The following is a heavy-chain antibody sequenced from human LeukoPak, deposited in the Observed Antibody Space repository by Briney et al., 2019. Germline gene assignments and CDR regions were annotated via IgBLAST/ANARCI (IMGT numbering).Heavy chain of an antibody. CDR1: GFTFSNAW. J-gene: IGHJ4*02. CDR2: IKSKTDGGTT. V-gene: IGHV3-15*01. D-gene: IGHD2-2*01. CDR3: TTQKSIVVVPAATSIHY. Sequence: GGSLRLSCAASGFTFSNAWMSWVRQAPGKGLEWVGRIKSKTDGGTTDYAAPVKGRFTISRDDSKNTLYLQMNSLKTEDTAVYYRTTQKSIVVVPAATSIHYWGQGTLVTVSS.